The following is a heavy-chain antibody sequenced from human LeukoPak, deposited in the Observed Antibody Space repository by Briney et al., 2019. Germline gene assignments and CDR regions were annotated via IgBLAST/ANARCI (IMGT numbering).Heavy chain of an antibody. CDR1: GFIFFAYG. Sequence: PGGSLRLSCAASGFIFFAYGMTWVRQAPGKGLEWVSYISSSSSPIYYADSVKGRFTISRDNAKHSLYLQMNSLRAEDTAVYYCARWGVPIYYYYMDVWGKGTTVTVSS. V-gene: IGHV3-48*01. CDR3: ARWGVPIYYYYMDV. CDR2: ISSSSSPI. J-gene: IGHJ6*03. D-gene: IGHD3-16*01.